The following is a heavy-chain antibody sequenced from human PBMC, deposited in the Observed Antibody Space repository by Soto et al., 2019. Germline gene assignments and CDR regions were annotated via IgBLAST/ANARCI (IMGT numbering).Heavy chain of an antibody. CDR2: IGSSGSSI. J-gene: IGHJ4*02. V-gene: IGHV3-11*01. D-gene: IGHD3-3*01. CDR3: ATSPGFFEWSPFDY. CDR1: GFTFRDYY. Sequence: PGGSLRLSCAASGFTFRDYYMSWIRQAPGKGLEWVSYIGSSGSSIYYADSVKGRFTISRDNAKNSLYLQMNSLRAEDTAFYYCATSPGFFEWSPFDYWGPGTLVTVSS.